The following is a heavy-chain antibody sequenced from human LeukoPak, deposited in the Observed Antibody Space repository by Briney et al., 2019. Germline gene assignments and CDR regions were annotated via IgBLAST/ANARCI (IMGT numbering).Heavy chain of an antibody. D-gene: IGHD2-2*01. Sequence: SQTLSLTCVISGDSVSSNSAAWNWIRQSPSRGLEWLGRTYYRSKWYSYSAVSVKSRIIINPDTSKNQFSLQLNSVTPEDTAVYYCARDAPGQSYFDHWGQGTLVTVSS. CDR2: TYYRSKWYS. CDR1: GDSVSSNSAA. V-gene: IGHV6-1*01. CDR3: ARDAPGQSYFDH. J-gene: IGHJ4*02.